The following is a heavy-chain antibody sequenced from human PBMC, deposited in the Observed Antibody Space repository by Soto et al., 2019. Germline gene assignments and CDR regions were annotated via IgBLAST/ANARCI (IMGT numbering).Heavy chain of an antibody. CDR1: GYTFTNFA. CDR2: VSANNGFT. CDR3: ARGGAARHLDS. J-gene: IGHJ5*01. Sequence: ASVKVSCKTSGYTFTNFALSWVRQASGQGLEWIGFVSANNGFTHFAQKFQGRVSVKTDTSTNTVYLDLRSLSSDDTAVYYCARGGAARHLDSWGQGTPVTVSS. V-gene: IGHV1-18*01. D-gene: IGHD6-6*01.